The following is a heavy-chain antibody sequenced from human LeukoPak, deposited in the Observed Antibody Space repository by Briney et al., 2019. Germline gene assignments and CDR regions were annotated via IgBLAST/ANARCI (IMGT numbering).Heavy chain of an antibody. Sequence: GGSLRLSCAASGFTFDDYAMHWVRQAPGKGLEWVSGISWNSGSIGYADSVKGRFTISRDNAKNSLYLQMNSLRAEDMALYYCAKDMGQGIYDFWSGPFDYWGQGTLVTVSS. D-gene: IGHD3-3*01. V-gene: IGHV3-9*03. CDR3: AKDMGQGIYDFWSGPFDY. J-gene: IGHJ4*02. CDR1: GFTFDDYA. CDR2: ISWNSGSI.